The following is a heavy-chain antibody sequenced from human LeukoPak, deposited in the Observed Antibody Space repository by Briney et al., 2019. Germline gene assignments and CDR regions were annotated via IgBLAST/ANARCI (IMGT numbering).Heavy chain of an antibody. V-gene: IGHV4-39*01. Sequence: PGGSLRLSCAASGFTFSSYAMSWVRQPPGKGLEWIGSIYYSGSTYYNPSLKSRVTISVDTSKNQFSLKLSSVTAADTAVYYCASTDYGPGDYWGQGTLVTVSS. D-gene: IGHD4-17*01. J-gene: IGHJ4*02. CDR1: GFTFSSYA. CDR2: IYYSGST. CDR3: ASTDYGPGDY.